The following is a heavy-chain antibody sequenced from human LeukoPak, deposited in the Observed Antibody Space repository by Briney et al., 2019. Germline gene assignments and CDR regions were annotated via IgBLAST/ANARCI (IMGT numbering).Heavy chain of an antibody. V-gene: IGHV4-34*01. J-gene: IGHJ5*02. CDR1: GGSFSGYY. Sequence: SETQSLTCAVYGGSFSGYYWSWLRQPPGKGLEWIGEINHSGSTNYNPSLKSRVTISVDTSKNQFSLKLSSVTAADTAVYYCARHSGSYFRWFDPWGQGTLVTVSS. CDR3: ARHSGSYFRWFDP. D-gene: IGHD1-26*01. CDR2: INHSGST.